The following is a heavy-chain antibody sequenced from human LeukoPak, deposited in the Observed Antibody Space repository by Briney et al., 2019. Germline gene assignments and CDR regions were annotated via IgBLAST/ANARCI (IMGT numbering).Heavy chain of an antibody. D-gene: IGHD6-13*01. CDR2: IRSSGSTI. CDR1: GFTFSSYE. J-gene: IGHJ6*02. CDR3: ARGIDPQHESPPYYYGMDV. Sequence: GGSLRLSCAASGFTFSSYEMNWVRQAPGKGLEWVSYIRSSGSTIYYADSVKGRFTISRDNAKKSLYLQMNSLRAEDTAVYYSARGIDPQHESPPYYYGMDVWGQGTTVTVSS. V-gene: IGHV3-48*03.